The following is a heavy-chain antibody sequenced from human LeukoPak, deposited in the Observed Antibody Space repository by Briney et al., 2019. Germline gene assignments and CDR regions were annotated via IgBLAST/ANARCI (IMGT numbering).Heavy chain of an antibody. CDR3: ARRYGVWNLDY. CDR1: VGSISSSSYY. Sequence: PSYTLSLTCTVSVGSISSSSYYWGWIRQPPGKGLEWIGSIYYSGSTYYNPSLKSRVTISVDTSKNQFSLKLSSVTAADTAVYYCARRYGVWNLDYWGQGTLVTVSS. J-gene: IGHJ4*02. D-gene: IGHD4-17*01. CDR2: IYYSGST. V-gene: IGHV4-39*01.